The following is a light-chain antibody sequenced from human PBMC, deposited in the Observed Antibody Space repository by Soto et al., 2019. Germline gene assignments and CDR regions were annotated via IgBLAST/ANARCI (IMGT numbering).Light chain of an antibody. CDR2: GVS. Sequence: EIVLTQSPATLSLSPGETATLSCRASQSLTSSYLAWYQQRPGQAPSLLIYGVSSRATGIPDRFSGSGSGTDFTLTITRLEPEDFAVYYCQHYGYSLWTFGQGTKVDI. CDR3: QHYGYSLWT. V-gene: IGKV3-20*01. J-gene: IGKJ1*01. CDR1: QSLTSSY.